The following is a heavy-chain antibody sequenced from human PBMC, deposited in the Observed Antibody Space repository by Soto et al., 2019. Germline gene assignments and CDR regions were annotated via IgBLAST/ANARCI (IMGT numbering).Heavy chain of an antibody. D-gene: IGHD3-10*01. Sequence: QVQLQESGPGLVKPSQTLSLTCTVSGGSVSSGGYYWSWIRQHPGKGLEWIGYIYYSGSTYYNPSLKSRVTIPVDTSKNQFSLKLSSVTAADTAVYYCARDQGGSGSYAFDYWGQGTLVTVSS. CDR3: ARDQGGSGSYAFDY. V-gene: IGHV4-31*03. J-gene: IGHJ4*02. CDR1: GGSVSSGGYY. CDR2: IYYSGST.